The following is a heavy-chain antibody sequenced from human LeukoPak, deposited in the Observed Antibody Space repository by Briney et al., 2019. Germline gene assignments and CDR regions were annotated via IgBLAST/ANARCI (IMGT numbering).Heavy chain of an antibody. CDR2: IYTNWTT. CDR3: AREQWLAFDY. J-gene: IGHJ4*02. Sequence: PSETLSLTCTVSGGSISGYYWSWIRQPAGKGLEWIGRIYTNWTTYYSPSLKSRVTMSVDTSKNQFSLKLSSVTAADTAAYYCAREQWLAFDYWGQGTLVTVSP. CDR1: GGSISGYY. V-gene: IGHV4-4*07. D-gene: IGHD6-19*01.